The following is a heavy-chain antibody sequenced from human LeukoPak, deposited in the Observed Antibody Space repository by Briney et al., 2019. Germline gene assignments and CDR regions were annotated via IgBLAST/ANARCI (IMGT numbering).Heavy chain of an antibody. D-gene: IGHD2-21*01. V-gene: IGHV3-11*04. CDR2: IRSSASTR. CDR1: GLTVSDYY. CDR3: ARGYSGFPYYYYYMDV. J-gene: IGHJ6*03. Sequence: GGSLRLSCSASGLTVSDYYMTSIRQAPGKGLEWVSDIRSSASTRYYADSVKGRFTISRDNAKNSLYLQMNSLRAEDTAVYYCARGYSGFPYYYYYMDVWGRGTTVTVSS.